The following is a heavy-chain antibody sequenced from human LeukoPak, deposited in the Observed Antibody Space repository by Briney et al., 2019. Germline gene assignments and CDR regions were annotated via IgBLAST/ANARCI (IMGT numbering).Heavy chain of an antibody. CDR3: ARPWAEYSSSSGAFDI. J-gene: IGHJ3*02. D-gene: IGHD6-6*01. V-gene: IGHV1-69*13. CDR2: IIPIFGTA. Sequence: ASVRVSCKASGYTFTGYYMHWVRQAPGQGLEWMGGIIPIFGTANYAQKFQGRVTITADESTSTAYMELSSLRSEDTAVYYCARPWAEYSSSSGAFDIWGQGTMVTVSS. CDR1: GYTFTGYY.